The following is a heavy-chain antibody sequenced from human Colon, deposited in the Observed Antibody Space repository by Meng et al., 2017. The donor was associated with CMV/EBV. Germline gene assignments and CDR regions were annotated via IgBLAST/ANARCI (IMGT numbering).Heavy chain of an antibody. J-gene: IGHJ6*02. CDR3: ARCRRTLLSGVPGKYFYSYHVDV. Sequence: GESLKISCAASGFTFSSFAMTWVRQAPGKGLEWVSTIDSSDRTYYADSVKGRFTISRDNSKNTLHLQMNSLRAEDTAVYYCARCRRTLLSGVPGKYFYSYHVDVWGQGTTVTVSS. CDR1: GFTFSSFA. CDR2: IDSSDRT. V-gene: IGHV3-23*01. D-gene: IGHD3-10*01.